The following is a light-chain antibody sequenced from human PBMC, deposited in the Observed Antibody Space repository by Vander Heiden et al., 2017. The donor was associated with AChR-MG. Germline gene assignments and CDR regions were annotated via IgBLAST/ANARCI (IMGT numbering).Light chain of an antibody. Sequence: DIVMTQSPDSLAVSLGERATINCKSSQGVLYGSNNKNYLAWYQQKPGQPPKLLIYWASTRESGVPDRFSGSGSGTEFTLTISSLQAEDVAIYYCQQDDTTPQTFGQGTKVEIK. CDR3: QQDDTTPQT. V-gene: IGKV4-1*01. CDR2: WAS. CDR1: QGVLYGSNNKNY. J-gene: IGKJ1*01.